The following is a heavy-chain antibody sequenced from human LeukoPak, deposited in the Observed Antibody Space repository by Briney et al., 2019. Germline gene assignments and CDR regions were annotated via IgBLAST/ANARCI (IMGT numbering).Heavy chain of an antibody. CDR1: GFTFDDYA. J-gene: IGHJ6*02. V-gene: IGHV3-43*02. CDR2: ISWDGGST. Sequence: AGSLRLSCAASGFTFDDYAMHWVRQAPGKGLEWGSLISWDGGSTYYADSVKVRFTISRDNSKNSLYLPMNSLRTEDTALYYCAKDESNGDYDILSYGMDVWGQGTTVTVSS. D-gene: IGHD3-9*01. CDR3: AKDESNGDYDILSYGMDV.